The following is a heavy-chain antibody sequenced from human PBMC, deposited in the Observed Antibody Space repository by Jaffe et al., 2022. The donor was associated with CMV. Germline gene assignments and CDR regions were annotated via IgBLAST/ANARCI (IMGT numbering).Heavy chain of an antibody. CDR3: ARVGYGSGSYYPFDY. CDR2: IWYDGSNK. CDR1: GFTFSSYG. D-gene: IGHD3-10*01. J-gene: IGHJ4*02. V-gene: IGHV3-33*01. Sequence: QVQLVESGGGVVQPGRSLRLSCAASGFTFSSYGMHWVRQAPGKGLEWVAVIWYDGSNKYYADSVKGRFTISRDNSKNTLYLQMNSLRAEDTAVYYCARVGYGSGSYYPFDYWGQGTLVTVSS.